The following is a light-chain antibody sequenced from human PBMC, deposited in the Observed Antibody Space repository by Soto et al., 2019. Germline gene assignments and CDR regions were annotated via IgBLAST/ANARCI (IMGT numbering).Light chain of an antibody. CDR2: EVT. V-gene: IGLV2-8*01. CDR1: SSDVGGYNY. CDR3: SSYAGSNNLKV. J-gene: IGLJ1*01. Sequence: QSALTQPPSASGSPGQSVTISCTGTSSDVGGYNYVSWYQQHPGKAPKLMIYEVTKRPSGVPDRFSVSKSGNTASLTVSGLQAEDEADYYCSSYAGSNNLKVFGTGTKVTVL.